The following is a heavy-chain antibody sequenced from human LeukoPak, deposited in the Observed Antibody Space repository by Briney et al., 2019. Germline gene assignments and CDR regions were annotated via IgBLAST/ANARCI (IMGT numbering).Heavy chain of an antibody. V-gene: IGHV4-30-2*01. D-gene: IGHD3/OR15-3a*01. Sequence: SQTLSLTCAVSGGSISSGGYSWSWIRQPPGKGLEWIGYIYHSGSTYYNPSLKSRVTISVDRSKNQFSLKLSSVTAADTAVYYCARDLSRDWPYYGMDVWGQGTTVTVSS. CDR3: ARDLSRDWPYYGMDV. CDR1: GGSISSGGYS. CDR2: IYHSGST. J-gene: IGHJ6*02.